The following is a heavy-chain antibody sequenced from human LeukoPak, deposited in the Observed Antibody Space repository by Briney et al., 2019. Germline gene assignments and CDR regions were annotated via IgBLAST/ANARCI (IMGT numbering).Heavy chain of an antibody. V-gene: IGHV3-48*03. CDR1: GFTFSSYE. CDR2: ISSSGSTI. J-gene: IGHJ4*02. Sequence: GGSLRLSCAATGFTFSSYEMNWVRQAPGKGLEWVSYISSSGSTIYYADSVKGRFTISRDNAKNSLYLQMNSLRAEDTAVYYCAGARKAYYFDYWGQGTLVTVSS. CDR3: AGARKAYYFDY.